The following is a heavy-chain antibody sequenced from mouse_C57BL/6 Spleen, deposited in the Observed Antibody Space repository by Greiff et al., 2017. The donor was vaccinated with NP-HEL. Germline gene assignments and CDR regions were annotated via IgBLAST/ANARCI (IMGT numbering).Heavy chain of an antibody. CDR1: GFTFSSYG. CDR3: AREDYYGSREGNYFDY. D-gene: IGHD1-1*01. Sequence: VQLKESGGDLVKPGGSLKLSCAASGFTFSSYGMSWVRQTPDKRLEWVATISSGGSYTYYPDRVKGRFTISRDNAKNTLYLQMSSLKSEDTAMYYCAREDYYGSREGNYFDYWGQGTTLTVSS. J-gene: IGHJ2*01. V-gene: IGHV5-6*01. CDR2: ISSGGSYT.